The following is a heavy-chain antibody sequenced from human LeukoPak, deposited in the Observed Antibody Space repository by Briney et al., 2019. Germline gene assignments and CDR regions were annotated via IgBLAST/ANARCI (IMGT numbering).Heavy chain of an antibody. V-gene: IGHV4-4*07. J-gene: IGHJ2*01. D-gene: IGHD4-17*01. Sequence: ASETLSLTCTVSGGSISSYYWSWIRQPAGKGLEWIGRIYYSGSTNYNPSLKSRVTISVDTSKNQFSLKLSSVTAADTAVYYCASYVRPVTTRSYWYFGLWGRGTLVTVSS. CDR2: IYYSGST. CDR3: ASYVRPVTTRSYWYFGL. CDR1: GGSISSYY.